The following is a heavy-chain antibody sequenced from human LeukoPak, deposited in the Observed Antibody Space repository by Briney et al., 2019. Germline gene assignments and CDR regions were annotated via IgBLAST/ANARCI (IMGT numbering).Heavy chain of an antibody. Sequence: GGSLRLSCAASGFTFSSYSMNWVRQAPGKGLEWVSSISSSSSYIYYADSVKGRFTISRDNAKNSLYLQMNSLRAEDTAVYYCARGYYDILTGYYLEYFQHWGQGTLVTVSS. CDR3: ARGYYDILTGYYLEYFQH. CDR1: GFTFSSYS. CDR2: ISSSSSYI. J-gene: IGHJ1*01. D-gene: IGHD3-9*01. V-gene: IGHV3-21*01.